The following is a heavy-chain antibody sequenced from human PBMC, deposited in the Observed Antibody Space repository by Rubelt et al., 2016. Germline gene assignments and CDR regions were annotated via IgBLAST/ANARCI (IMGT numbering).Heavy chain of an antibody. CDR1: GYSISSGYY. CDR2: ITHRGST. Sequence: QVQLQESGPGLVKPSETLSLSCTVSGYSISSGYYWGWIRQSPGKGLEYIGEITHRGSTNYNPSLRSRVTISVDTSKNQLSLKWNPVPASDTVLYFDARGNRRVTAFGPTHFRMFSWSQGTLVTVSP. CDR3: ARGNRRVTAFGPTHFRMFS. J-gene: IGHJ5*02. D-gene: IGHD3-16*01. V-gene: IGHV4-38-2*02.